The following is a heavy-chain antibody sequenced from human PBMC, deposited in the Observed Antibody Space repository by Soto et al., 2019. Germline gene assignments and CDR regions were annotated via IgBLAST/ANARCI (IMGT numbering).Heavy chain of an antibody. CDR3: ARQQSITGTLAYYYYYGMDV. J-gene: IGHJ6*02. CDR2: INDSGST. Sequence: PSETLSLTCAVYGGSFRGFYWSWIRQPPGKGLEWIGEINDSGSTNYNPSLKSRVTISVDTSKNQFSLKLSSVTAADTAVYYCARQQSITGTLAYYYYYGMDVWGQGTTVTVSS. V-gene: IGHV4-34*01. D-gene: IGHD1-7*01. CDR1: GGSFRGFY.